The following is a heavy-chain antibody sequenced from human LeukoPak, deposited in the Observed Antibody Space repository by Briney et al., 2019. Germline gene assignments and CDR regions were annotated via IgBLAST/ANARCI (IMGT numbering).Heavy chain of an antibody. D-gene: IGHD2-15*01. J-gene: IGHJ4*02. CDR2: INSDGSST. V-gene: IGHV3-74*01. CDR3: ARDRRYCSGGSCYSIDY. CDR1: GGSFSGYY. Sequence: PSETLSLTCAVYGGSFSGYYWSWIRQPPGKGLVWVSRINSDGSSTSYADSVKGRFTISRDNAKNTLYLQMNSLRAEGTAVYYCARDRRYCSGGSCYSIDYWGQGTLVTVSS.